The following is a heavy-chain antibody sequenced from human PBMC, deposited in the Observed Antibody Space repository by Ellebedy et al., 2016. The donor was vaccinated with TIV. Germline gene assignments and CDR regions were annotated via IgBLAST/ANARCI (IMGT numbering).Heavy chain of an antibody. CDR2: IYYSGST. Sequence: SETLSLXXTVSGGSISSGDYHWSWIRQPPGKGLEWIGYIYYSGSTYYNPSLKSRVTISVDTSKNQFSLKLSSVTAADTAVYYCAREPYSYESSGALTGYYYYYGMDVWGQGTTVTVSS. CDR3: AREPYSYESSGALTGYYYYYGMDV. CDR1: GGSISSGDYH. J-gene: IGHJ6*02. D-gene: IGHD3-22*01. V-gene: IGHV4-30-4*01.